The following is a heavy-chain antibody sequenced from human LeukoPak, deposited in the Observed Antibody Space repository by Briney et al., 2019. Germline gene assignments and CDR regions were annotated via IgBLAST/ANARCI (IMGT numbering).Heavy chain of an antibody. CDR1: GGTFSSYA. D-gene: IGHD3-3*01. V-gene: IGHV1-69*13. Sequence: ASVKVSCKASGGTFSSYAISWVRQAPGQGLEWMGGVIPIFGTANYAQKFQGRVTITADESTSTAYMELSSLRSEDKAVYYCARNTIFGVVIRLHYYYMDVWGKGTTVTVSS. CDR3: ARNTIFGVVIRLHYYYMDV. J-gene: IGHJ6*03. CDR2: VIPIFGTA.